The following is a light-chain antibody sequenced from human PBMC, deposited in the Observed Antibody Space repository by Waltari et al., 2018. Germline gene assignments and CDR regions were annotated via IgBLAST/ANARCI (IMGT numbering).Light chain of an antibody. CDR3: HQYYIPPLT. V-gene: IGKV4-1*01. J-gene: IGKJ5*01. CDR2: WAS. CDR1: QSGLSTSNRKTY. Sequence: DIVMTQSPDSLAVSLGERATINCKSSQSGLSTSNRKTYLAWYQQKPGQTPRLLINWASTRASGVPDRFSGSGSGTDFTLTVSSLQAEDVAVYYCHQYYIPPLTFGQGTRLEIK.